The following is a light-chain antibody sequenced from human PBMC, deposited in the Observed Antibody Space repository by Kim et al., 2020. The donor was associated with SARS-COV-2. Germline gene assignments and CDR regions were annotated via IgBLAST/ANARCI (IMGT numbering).Light chain of an antibody. CDR1: SANIGSNT. CDR3: AAWDDSLNGPV. J-gene: IGLJ2*01. V-gene: IGLV1-44*01. Sequence: GQKVTISCSGSSANIGSNTVNWYRHLPGTAPKLLIYGNNQRPSGVPDRFSGSRSGTSASLAISGLQSEDEADYYCAAWDDSLNGPVFGGGTKVTVL. CDR2: GNN.